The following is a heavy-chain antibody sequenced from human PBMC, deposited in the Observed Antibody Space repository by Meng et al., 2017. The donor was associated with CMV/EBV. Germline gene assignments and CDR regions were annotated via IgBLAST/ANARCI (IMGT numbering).Heavy chain of an antibody. CDR1: GGSISSGDYY. CDR2: IYYSGST. CDR3: ARDYGDLRQDY. V-gene: IGHV4-30-4*08. J-gene: IGHJ4*02. D-gene: IGHD4-17*01. Sequence: QVPPHESGPGLVKPSHTLALTCTVSGGSISSGDYYWSWIRQHPRKGLEWIGYIYYSGSTYYNPSLKSRVTISVDTSKNQFSLKLSSVTAADTAVYYCARDYGDLRQDYWGQGTLVTVSS.